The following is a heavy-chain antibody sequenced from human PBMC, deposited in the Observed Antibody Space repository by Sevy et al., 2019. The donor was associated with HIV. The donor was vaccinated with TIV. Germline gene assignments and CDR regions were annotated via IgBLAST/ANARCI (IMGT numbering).Heavy chain of an antibody. V-gene: IGHV4-34*01. Sequence: SETLSLTCAVYGGSFSAYYWSWIRQPPGKGLEWIGEIKHSGSTNYNPSLKSRVTISVVTSKNQFSLKLSSVTAADTAVYYCARRLGGSNDYWGQGTLVTVSS. CDR3: ARRLGGSNDY. CDR1: GGSFSAYY. J-gene: IGHJ4*02. CDR2: IKHSGST. D-gene: IGHD3-3*01.